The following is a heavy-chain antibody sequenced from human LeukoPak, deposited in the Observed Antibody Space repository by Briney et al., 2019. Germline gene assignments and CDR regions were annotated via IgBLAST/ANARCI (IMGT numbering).Heavy chain of an antibody. J-gene: IGHJ4*02. CDR3: ARNGGTWVSYFDY. D-gene: IGHD4-23*01. CDR2: IKQDGSEK. Sequence: GGSLRLSCAASGFTFSSYWMSWVRQAPGKGLEWVANIKQDGSEKYYVDSVKGRFTISRDNAKNSLYLQMNSLRAEDTAVYYGARNGGTWVSYFDYWGQGTLVIVSS. V-gene: IGHV3-7*01. CDR1: GFTFSSYW.